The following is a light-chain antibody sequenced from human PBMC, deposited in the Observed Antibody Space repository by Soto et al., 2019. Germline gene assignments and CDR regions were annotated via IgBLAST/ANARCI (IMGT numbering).Light chain of an antibody. Sequence: DIQMTQSPSSLSASVGDRFTITCRASQSISSWLAWYQQKPGKAPKFLIYDASNLESGVPSRFSGSGSGTEFTLTISSLQPDDFATYYCQQYSSYWTFGQGTKVDIK. CDR2: DAS. V-gene: IGKV1-5*01. CDR3: QQYSSYWT. CDR1: QSISSW. J-gene: IGKJ1*01.